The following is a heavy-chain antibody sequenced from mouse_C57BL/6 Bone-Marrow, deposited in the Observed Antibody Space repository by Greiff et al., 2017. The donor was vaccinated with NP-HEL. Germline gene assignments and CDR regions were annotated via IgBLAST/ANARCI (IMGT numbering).Heavy chain of an antibody. CDR1: GFSLTSYG. D-gene: IGHD1-1*01. J-gene: IGHJ4*01. V-gene: IGHV2-5*01. CDR3: AKIDYGSRWAMDY. Sequence: VKLQESGPGLVQPSQSLSITCTVSGFSLTSYGVHWVRQSPGKGLEWLGVIWRGGSTDYNAAFMSRLSITKDNSKSQVFFKMNSLQADDTAIYYCAKIDYGSRWAMDYWGQGTSVTVSS. CDR2: IWRGGST.